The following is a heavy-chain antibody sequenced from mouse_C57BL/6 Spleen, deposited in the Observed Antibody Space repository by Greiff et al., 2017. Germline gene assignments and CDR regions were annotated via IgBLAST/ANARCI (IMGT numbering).Heavy chain of an antibody. J-gene: IGHJ4*01. CDR3: ARWPMMVTYYAMDY. D-gene: IGHD2-3*01. CDR2: SDPSDSYT. CDR1: GYTFTSSW. V-gene: IGHV1-69*01. Sequence: QVQLQQPGAELVMPGASVKLSCKASGYTFTSSWMHWVKQRPGQGLEWIGESDPSDSYTNYNQKFKGKSTLTVDKSSSAAYMQLSSLTSEDSAVYYCARWPMMVTYYAMDYWGQGTSVTVSS.